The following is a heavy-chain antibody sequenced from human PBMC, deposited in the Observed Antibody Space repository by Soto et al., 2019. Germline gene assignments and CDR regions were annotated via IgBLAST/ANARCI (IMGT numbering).Heavy chain of an antibody. CDR3: ARDLTYGGWFDP. Sequence: QVQLVQSGAEVKKPGASVKVSCKASGYTFTNYGISWVRQAPGQGLEWMGWISAYNGNTNYAQKLQGRVTMTTDTSTSTADKELRSLRADDTAVYYCARDLTYGGWFDPWGQGTLVTVSS. CDR1: GYTFTNYG. CDR2: ISAYNGNT. V-gene: IGHV1-18*01. D-gene: IGHD4-17*01. J-gene: IGHJ5*02.